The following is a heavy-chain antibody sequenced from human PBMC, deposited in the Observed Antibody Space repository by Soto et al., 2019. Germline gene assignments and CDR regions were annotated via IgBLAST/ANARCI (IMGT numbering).Heavy chain of an antibody. V-gene: IGHV1-46*01. CDR3: ARDRTDTAMASYYYYGMDV. CDR2: INPSGGST. Sequence: ASVKVSCKASGYTFTSYYMHWVRQAPGQGLEWMGIINPSGGSTSYAQKFQGRVTMTRDTSTSTVYMELSSLRSEDTAVYYCARDRTDTAMASYYYYGMDVWGQGTPVTVSS. CDR1: GYTFTSYY. J-gene: IGHJ6*02. D-gene: IGHD5-18*01.